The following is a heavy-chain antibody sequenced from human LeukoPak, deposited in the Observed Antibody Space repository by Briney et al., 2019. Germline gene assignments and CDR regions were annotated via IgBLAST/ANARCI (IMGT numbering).Heavy chain of an antibody. CDR1: GGSISSSSYY. CDR3: ARHSSGWWYFDY. V-gene: IGHV4-39*01. J-gene: IGHJ4*02. CDR2: IYYSGST. D-gene: IGHD6-19*01. Sequence: SETLSLTCTVSGGSISSSSYYWGWLRQPPGKGLEWIGSIYYSGSTYYNPSLKSRVTISVDTSKNQFSLKLSSVTAADTAVYYCARHSSGWWYFDYWGQGTLVTVSS.